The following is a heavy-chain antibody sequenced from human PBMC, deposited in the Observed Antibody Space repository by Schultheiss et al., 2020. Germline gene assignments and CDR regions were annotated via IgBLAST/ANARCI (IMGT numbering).Heavy chain of an antibody. J-gene: IGHJ6*02. CDR1: GGSFSGYY. D-gene: IGHD6-13*01. Sequence: SETLSLTCAVYGGSFSGYYWSWIRQPPGKGLEWIGYIYYSGSTYYNPSLKSRVTISVDTSKNQFSLKLSSVTAADTAVYYCARSWQQLADYYYYGMDVWGQGTTVTVSS. CDR3: ARSWQQLADYYYYGMDV. CDR2: IYYSGST. V-gene: IGHV4-59*08.